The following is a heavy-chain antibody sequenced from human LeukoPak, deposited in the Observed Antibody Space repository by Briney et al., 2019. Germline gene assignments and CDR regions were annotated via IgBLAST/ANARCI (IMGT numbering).Heavy chain of an antibody. CDR2: ISRASECI. CDR1: GFNFNAYS. V-gene: IGHV3-21*01. D-gene: IGHD1-7*01. Sequence: GGSLRLSCAASGFNFNAYSMAWVRQAPGKGLEWVSIISRASECIFYADSVKGRFTISRDNAKNSLYLQMNGLRADATAAYYCARGATDTTRWFDPWGQGTLVTVSS. J-gene: IGHJ5*02. CDR3: ARGATDTTRWFDP.